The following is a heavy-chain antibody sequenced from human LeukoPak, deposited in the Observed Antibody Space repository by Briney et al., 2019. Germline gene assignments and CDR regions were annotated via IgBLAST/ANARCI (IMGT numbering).Heavy chain of an antibody. J-gene: IGHJ4*02. CDR1: GYSISSGYY. CDR2: IYHSGST. Sequence: PSETLSLTCTVSGYSISSGYYWGWIRQPPGKGLEWIGSIYHSGSTYYNPSLKSRVTISVDTSKNQFSLKLSSVTAADTAVYYCAREGDGLIDYWGQGTLVTVSS. CDR3: AREGDGLIDY. D-gene: IGHD5-24*01. V-gene: IGHV4-38-2*02.